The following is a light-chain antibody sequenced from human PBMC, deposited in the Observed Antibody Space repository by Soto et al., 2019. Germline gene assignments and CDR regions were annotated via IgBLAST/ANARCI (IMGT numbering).Light chain of an antibody. CDR1: QSVSSY. V-gene: IGKV3-11*01. CDR2: DAS. CDR3: QEHNGDLPVA. J-gene: IGKJ3*01. Sequence: EIVLTQSPATLSLSPGERATLSCRASQSVSSYLAWYQQKPGQAPRLLIYDASNRATGIPARFSGSGSGTDFTLTISSLEPEDFATYFCQEHNGDLPVAFGPGTTVDV.